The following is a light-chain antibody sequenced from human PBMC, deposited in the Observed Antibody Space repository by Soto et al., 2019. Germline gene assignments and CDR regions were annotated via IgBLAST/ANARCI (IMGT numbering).Light chain of an antibody. Sequence: DIQMTQSHSTLSSFVGDSVTITCRTSQSISSWLAWYQQKRGKAPNLLNDEAYSLESGVPSRFSGSGSGTEFTLTISSLQPDDVATYYCQEYSSYSSWTFGQGTKV. CDR2: EAY. V-gene: IGKV1-5*03. CDR1: QSISSW. CDR3: QEYSSYSSWT. J-gene: IGKJ1*01.